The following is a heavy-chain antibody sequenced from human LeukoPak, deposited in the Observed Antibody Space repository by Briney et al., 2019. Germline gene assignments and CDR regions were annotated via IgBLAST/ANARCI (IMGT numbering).Heavy chain of an antibody. CDR1: GFIFSTYA. V-gene: IGHV3-23*01. Sequence: GGSLRLSCAASGFIFSTYAVSWVRQAPGKGLDWVSAIDASGDNTYYTDSVKGRFTISRDNSKNTLYLQMTSLRAEDTAVYFCAKLIPAVDCSRTSCYGFDYWGQGTLVTVSS. CDR2: IDASGDNT. CDR3: AKLIPAVDCSRTSCYGFDY. J-gene: IGHJ4*02. D-gene: IGHD2-2*01.